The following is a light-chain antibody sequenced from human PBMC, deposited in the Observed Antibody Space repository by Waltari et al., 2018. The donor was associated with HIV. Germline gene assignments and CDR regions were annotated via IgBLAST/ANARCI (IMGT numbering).Light chain of an antibody. CDR2: WAS. CDR3: QQYFSVPYT. CDR1: QSVFSQSNNRNY. V-gene: IGKV4-1*01. J-gene: IGKJ2*01. Sequence: EIVMTQSPDSLAVSLGERATIHCRSSQSVFSQSNNRNYLAWYQHRPGQPPRLLLYWASTRESGVPDRFSGAGSGTDFTLSISSLQVEDVAVYYCQQYFSVPYTFGQGTKLEIK.